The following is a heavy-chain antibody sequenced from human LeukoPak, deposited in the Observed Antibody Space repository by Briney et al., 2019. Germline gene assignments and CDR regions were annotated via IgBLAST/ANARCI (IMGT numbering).Heavy chain of an antibody. CDR3: ARVEGLTTVVTPRGMDV. V-gene: IGHV1-69*04. Sequence: SVKVSCKASGGTFSSYAISWVRQAPGQGFEWMGRIIPILGIANYAQKFQGRVTITVDKSTSTAYMELSSLRSEDTAVYYCARVEGLTTVVTPRGMDVWGQGTTVTVSS. J-gene: IGHJ6*02. CDR2: IIPILGIA. CDR1: GGTFSSYA. D-gene: IGHD4-23*01.